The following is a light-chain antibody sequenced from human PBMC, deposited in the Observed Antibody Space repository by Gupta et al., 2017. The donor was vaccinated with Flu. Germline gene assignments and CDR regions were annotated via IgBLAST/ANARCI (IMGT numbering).Light chain of an antibody. Sequence: YVLPQPPSVSVAPGQTARIPCGGNNIGAKSVHWYQQKPGQAPVVVVHDDSDRPSGIPERFSGSNSGNTATLTISRVEAGDEADYYCQVWDSSSHHRVFGGGTKLTVL. V-gene: IGLV3-21*02. CDR3: QVWDSSSHHRV. CDR2: DDS. CDR1: NIGAKS. J-gene: IGLJ3*02.